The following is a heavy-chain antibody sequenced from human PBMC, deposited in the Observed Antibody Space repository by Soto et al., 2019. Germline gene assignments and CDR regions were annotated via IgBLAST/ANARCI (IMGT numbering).Heavy chain of an antibody. CDR1: GYSFTSYW. Sequence: PGESLKISFKGSGYSFTSYWISWVRQMPGKGLEWMGRIDPSDSYTNYSPSFQGHVTISADKSISTAYLQWSRLKASDTAMYYCARHKLRFLEWLWYYYGMDVWGQGTTVTVSS. CDR2: IDPSDSYT. CDR3: ARHKLRFLEWLWYYYGMDV. V-gene: IGHV5-10-1*01. J-gene: IGHJ6*02. D-gene: IGHD3-3*01.